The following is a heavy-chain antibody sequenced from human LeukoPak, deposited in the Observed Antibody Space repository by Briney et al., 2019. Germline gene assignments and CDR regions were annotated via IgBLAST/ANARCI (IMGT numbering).Heavy chain of an antibody. Sequence: GGSLRLSCAASGFTFSSYGMHWVRQAPGKGLEWVAVIWYDGSNKYYADSVKGRFTISRDNSKNTLYLQMNSLRAEDTAVYYCARGGGSGDAFDIWGQGTMVTVSS. CDR1: GFTFSSYG. CDR2: IWYDGSNK. CDR3: ARGGGSGDAFDI. D-gene: IGHD1-26*01. J-gene: IGHJ3*02. V-gene: IGHV3-33*01.